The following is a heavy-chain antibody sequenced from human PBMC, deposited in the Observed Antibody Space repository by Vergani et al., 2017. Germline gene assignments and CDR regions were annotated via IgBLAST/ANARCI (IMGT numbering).Heavy chain of an antibody. CDR1: GFTFSSYA. CDR3: VRERETYAHYYGMDV. J-gene: IGHJ6*02. V-gene: IGHV3-23*04. D-gene: IGHD3-16*01. Sequence: VQLVESGGGVVQPGRSLRLSCAASGFTFSSYAMSWVRQAPGKGLEWVSAISGSGGSTYYADSVKGRFTISRDNSENTLSLQMSSLRAEDTAVYYCVRERETYAHYYGMDVWGQGTTVTVSS. CDR2: ISGSGGST.